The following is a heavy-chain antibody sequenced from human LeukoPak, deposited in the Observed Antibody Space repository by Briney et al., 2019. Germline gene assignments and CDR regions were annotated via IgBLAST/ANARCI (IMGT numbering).Heavy chain of an antibody. CDR2: IYHSGST. J-gene: IGHJ5*02. CDR1: GYSISSGYY. V-gene: IGHV4-38-2*01. Sequence: PSETLSLTCAVSGYSISSGYYWGWIRQPPGKGLEWIGSIYHSGSTYYNPSLKSRVTISVDTSKNQFSLKLSSVTAADTAVYYCARHLLDIVVVPAALTPVNWFDPWGQGTLATVSS. CDR3: ARHLLDIVVVPAALTPVNWFDP. D-gene: IGHD2-2*03.